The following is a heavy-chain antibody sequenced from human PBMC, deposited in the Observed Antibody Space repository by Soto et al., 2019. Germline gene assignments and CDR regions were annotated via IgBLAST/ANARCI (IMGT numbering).Heavy chain of an antibody. J-gene: IGHJ4*02. CDR3: ATLGYSYGRVVDY. V-gene: IGHV3-30*03. CDR1: GFTFSSYG. CDR2: ISYDGSNK. D-gene: IGHD5-18*01. Sequence: QVQLVESGGGVVQPGRSLRLSCAASGFTFSSYGMHWVRQAPGKGLEWVAVISYDGSNKYHADSVKGRFTISRDNSKNTLYLQMNSLRAEDTAVYYCATLGYSYGRVVDYWGQGTLVTVSS.